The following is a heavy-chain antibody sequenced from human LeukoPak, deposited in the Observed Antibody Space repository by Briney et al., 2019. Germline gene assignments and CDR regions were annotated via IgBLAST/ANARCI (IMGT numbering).Heavy chain of an antibody. V-gene: IGHV3-7*03. D-gene: IGHD1-26*01. CDR3: ARDRGQVGLFDY. CDR1: GFTSSSYW. Sequence: GGSLRLSCAASGFTSSSYWMSWVRQAPGKGLEWVANIKEDGSEKYHVDSVKGRFTISRDNAKNSLYLQMNNLRVEDTAVYYCARDRGQVGLFDYWGQGTLVTVSS. CDR2: IKEDGSEK. J-gene: IGHJ4*02.